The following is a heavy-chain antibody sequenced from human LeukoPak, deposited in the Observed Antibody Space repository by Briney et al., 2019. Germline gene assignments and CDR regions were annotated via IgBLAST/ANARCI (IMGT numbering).Heavy chain of an antibody. D-gene: IGHD3-10*01. CDR1: GFTFSSYA. V-gene: IGHV3-23*01. J-gene: IGHJ4*02. CDR3: AKEVTYYYGSGKNYFDY. CDR2: ISGSGGST. Sequence: GGSLRLSCAASGFTFSSYAMSWVRQAPGTGLEWVSAISGSGGSTYYADSVKGRFTISRDNSKNTLYLQMNSLRAEDTAVYYCAKEVTYYYGSGKNYFDYWGQGTLVTVSS.